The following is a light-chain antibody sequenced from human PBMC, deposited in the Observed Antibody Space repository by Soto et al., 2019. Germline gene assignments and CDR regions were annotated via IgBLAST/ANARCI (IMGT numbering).Light chain of an antibody. Sequence: QSALTQPASVSGSPGQSITISCAGTMRDVGAYNLVSWYQQHPGRAPQLIIYGVTYRPSEVSTRFSGSKSGNTASLSISGLQADDEADYYCSSYTSLNTVIFGGGTKVTVL. J-gene: IGLJ2*01. V-gene: IGLV2-14*01. CDR1: MRDVGAYNL. CDR3: SSYTSLNTVI. CDR2: GVT.